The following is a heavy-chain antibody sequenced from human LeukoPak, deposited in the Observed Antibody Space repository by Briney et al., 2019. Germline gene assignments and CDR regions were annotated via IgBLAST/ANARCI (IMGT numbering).Heavy chain of an antibody. V-gene: IGHV3-48*01. CDR2: NSSGSSTI. CDR3: ANSAGGSGYYRPLDY. D-gene: IGHD3-22*01. CDR1: GFTFSTYS. J-gene: IGHJ4*02. Sequence: GGSLTLLCAASGFTFSTYSKNWVRQATGKGLEWVSYNSSGSSTIYYADSVKGRFTNSRDNSKNSLYLQMNSLRAEDTAVYYCANSAGGSGYYRPLDYWGQGTLVTVSS.